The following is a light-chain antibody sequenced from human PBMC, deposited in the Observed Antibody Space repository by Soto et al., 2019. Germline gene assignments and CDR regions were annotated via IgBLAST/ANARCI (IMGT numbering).Light chain of an antibody. J-gene: IGKJ5*01. CDR2: GAS. Sequence: IGRTQSPAALSASPRERAALSCMASQSVSSNLAWYQQKPGQAPRLLIYGASTRATGIPARFSGSGSGTEFTLTISSLQSEDFAVCYCQQYNNWPPITFAQGTRLEIK. V-gene: IGKV3-15*01. CDR3: QQYNNWPPIT. CDR1: QSVSSN.